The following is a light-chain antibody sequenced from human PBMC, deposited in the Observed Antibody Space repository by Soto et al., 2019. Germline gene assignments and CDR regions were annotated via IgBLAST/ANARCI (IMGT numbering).Light chain of an antibody. CDR1: SSDVGSDNR. V-gene: IGLV2-18*02. J-gene: IGLJ1*01. Sequence: QSALTQPPSVSGSPGQSFTISCTGTSSDVGSDNRVSWYQQPPGTAPKLMIYEVSNRPSGVPDRFSGSKSGNTASLTISGLQAEDEADYYCSSYTISSTYVFGTGTKVTVL. CDR3: SSYTISSTYV. CDR2: EVS.